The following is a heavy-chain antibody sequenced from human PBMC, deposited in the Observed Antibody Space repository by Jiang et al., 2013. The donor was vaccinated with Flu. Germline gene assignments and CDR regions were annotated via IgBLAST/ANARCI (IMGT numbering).Heavy chain of an antibody. V-gene: IGHV3-74*01. J-gene: IGHJ4*02. CDR2: IRSDGGDT. D-gene: IGHD6-19*01. Sequence: VQLLESGGGLVQRGGSVRLSCEASGFTFSNLWMHWVRQGPEKGLVWVSRIRSDGGDTEYADSVKGRFTISRDNAKNTLYLQMDSLRVEDTAVYYCVTSSVGPVDGGDFDRWGQGTLVTVSS. CDR1: GFTFSNLW. CDR3: VTSSVGPVDGGDFDR.